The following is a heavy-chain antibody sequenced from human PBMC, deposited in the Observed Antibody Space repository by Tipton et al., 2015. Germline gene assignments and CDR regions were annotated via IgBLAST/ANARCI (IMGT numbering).Heavy chain of an antibody. Sequence: TLSLTCTVSGGSVISGNYYWSWIRQPPGKGLEWLGYISYTDNAHYNPSLESRVTISVDTSKTQFSLEMRSVTATDTAVYYCARARGRHGGLFDSWGQGILVTVSS. J-gene: IGHJ4*02. V-gene: IGHV4-61*01. CDR2: ISYTDNA. CDR3: ARARGRHGGLFDS. CDR1: GGSVISGNYY. D-gene: IGHD4-23*01.